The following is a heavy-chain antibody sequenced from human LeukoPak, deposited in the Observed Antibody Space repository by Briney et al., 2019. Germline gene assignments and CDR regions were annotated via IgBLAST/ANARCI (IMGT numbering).Heavy chain of an antibody. J-gene: IGHJ4*02. CDR1: GGSISGYY. CDR2: IYYSGSN. D-gene: IGHD4-11*01. V-gene: IGHV4-59*01. Sequence: PSETLSLTCTVSGGSISGYYWSWVRQPPGKGLEWIGYIYYSGSNNYNPSLKSRVTISVDTSKNQFSLKLSSVTAADTAVYYCARAVGMTTVTRIDYWGQGTLVTVSS. CDR3: ARAVGMTTVTRIDY.